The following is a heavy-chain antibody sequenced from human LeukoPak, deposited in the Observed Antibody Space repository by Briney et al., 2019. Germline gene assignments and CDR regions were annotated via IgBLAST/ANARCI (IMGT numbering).Heavy chain of an antibody. Sequence: ASVKVSCKTSGYTFTTWYMHWVRQAPGQGLEWMGIINPSGGSTSYAQKFQGRVTMTRDTSTSTVYMELSSLRSEDTAVYYCAKGAGGYYFDYWGQGTLVTVSS. J-gene: IGHJ4*02. D-gene: IGHD1-26*01. CDR1: GYTFTTWY. CDR2: INPSGGST. V-gene: IGHV1-46*01. CDR3: AKGAGGYYFDY.